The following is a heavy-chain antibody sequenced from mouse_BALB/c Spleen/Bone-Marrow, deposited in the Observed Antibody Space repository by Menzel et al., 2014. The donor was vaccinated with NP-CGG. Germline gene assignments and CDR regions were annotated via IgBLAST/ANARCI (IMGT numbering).Heavy chain of an antibody. CDR1: GYTFTSYW. D-gene: IGHD3-3*01. CDR2: INPSNGRT. V-gene: IGHV1S81*02. Sequence: VQLQQSGAELVKPGASVKLSCKASGYTFTSYWMHWVKQRPGQGLEWIGEINPSNGRTNYNEKFKSKATLTVDKSSSTAYMQLSSLTSEDSAVYYCARRDGFAWFAYWGQGTLVTVSA. J-gene: IGHJ3*01. CDR3: ARRDGFAWFAY.